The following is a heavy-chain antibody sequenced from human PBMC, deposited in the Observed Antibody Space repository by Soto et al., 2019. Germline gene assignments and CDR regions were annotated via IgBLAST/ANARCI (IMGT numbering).Heavy chain of an antibody. CDR2: INHSGST. D-gene: IGHD2-15*01. V-gene: IGHV4-34*01. CDR1: GGSFSGYY. CDR3: ARGHDNIGVVHNNWFDP. J-gene: IGHJ5*02. Sequence: SETLCLTCAVYGGSFSGYYWSWIRQPPGKGLEWIGEINHSGSTNYNPSLKSRVTISVDTSKNQFSLKLSSVTAADTAVYYCARGHDNIGVVHNNWFDPWGQGTLVTVSS.